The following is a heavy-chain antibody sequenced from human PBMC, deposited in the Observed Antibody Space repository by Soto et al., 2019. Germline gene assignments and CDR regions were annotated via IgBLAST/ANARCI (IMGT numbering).Heavy chain of an antibody. CDR2: ITGSGGTT. CDR1: GFMFSTYS. D-gene: IGHD1-7*01. Sequence: EVKLLESGGGLVQPGGSLTLSCAASGFMFSTYSMSWVRQAPGKGLEWVSHITGSGGTTYYADSVKGRFTISRDTSRNTLYLQMNSLRADDTAVYYCAKCLQVNWNYDAFHIWGQGTMVTVSS. V-gene: IGHV3-23*01. CDR3: AKCLQVNWNYDAFHI. J-gene: IGHJ3*02.